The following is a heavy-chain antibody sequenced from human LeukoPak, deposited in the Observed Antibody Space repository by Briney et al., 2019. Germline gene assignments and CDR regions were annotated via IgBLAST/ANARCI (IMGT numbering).Heavy chain of an antibody. CDR1: GFTFSTYG. CDR3: AKAAGGDFWRGYLLGYFEY. Sequence: PGGSLRLSCAASGFTFSTYGMSWVRQAPGKGLQWVSGISGSGETTYYADSVKGRFSISRDDSKNTLFLQMNSLRAEDTAVYYCAKAAGGDFWRGYLLGYFEYWGQGTLVTVSS. CDR2: ISGSGETT. D-gene: IGHD3-3*01. V-gene: IGHV3-23*01. J-gene: IGHJ4*02.